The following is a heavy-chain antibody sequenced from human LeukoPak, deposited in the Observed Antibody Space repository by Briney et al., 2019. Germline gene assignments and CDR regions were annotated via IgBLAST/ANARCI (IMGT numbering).Heavy chain of an antibody. CDR1: GFTFSSYA. D-gene: IGHD1-7*01. CDR2: ISYDGSNK. V-gene: IGHV3-30-3*01. J-gene: IGHJ4*02. CDR3: AKGRNFYYFDY. Sequence: GGSLRLSCAASGFTFSSYAMHWVRQAPGKGLEWVAVISYDGSNKYYSDSVKGRFTISRDNSKNTLYLQMNSLRADDTAVYYCAKGRNFYYFDYWGQGTLVTVSS.